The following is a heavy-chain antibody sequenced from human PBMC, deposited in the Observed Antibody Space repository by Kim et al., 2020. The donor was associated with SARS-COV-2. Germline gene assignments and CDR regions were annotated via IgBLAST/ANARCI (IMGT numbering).Heavy chain of an antibody. V-gene: IGHV3-33*01. CDR2: GSNK. CDR3: ASGSMPGY. D-gene: IGHD2-2*01. Sequence: GSNKYYADSVKGRFTIYRDKSKNTLYLQMNSLRAEDKAVYYCASGSMPGYWGQGTLVTVS. J-gene: IGHJ4*02.